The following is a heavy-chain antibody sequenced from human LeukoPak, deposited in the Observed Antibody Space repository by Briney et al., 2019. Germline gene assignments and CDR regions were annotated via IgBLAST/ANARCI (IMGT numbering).Heavy chain of an antibody. Sequence: SETLSLTCTVSGDSITNYYWSWIRQPPGKGLEWVAYIYHSGSINYNPSLESRVTISLDTSKNQFSLKMTSVTAADTAVYYCARVANDEYYFDYWGQGTLVTVSS. J-gene: IGHJ4*02. D-gene: IGHD1-1*01. CDR3: ARVANDEYYFDY. CDR1: GDSITNYY. V-gene: IGHV4-59*01. CDR2: IYHSGSI.